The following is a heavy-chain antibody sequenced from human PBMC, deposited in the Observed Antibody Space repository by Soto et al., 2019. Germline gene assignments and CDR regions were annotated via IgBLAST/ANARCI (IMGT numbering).Heavy chain of an antibody. Sequence: SVKVSCKASGGTFSSYAISWVRQAPGQGLEWMGGIIPIFGTANYAQKFQGRVTITADEPTSTAYMELSSLRSEDTAVYYCARARDYYDSSGYYPFYYYGMDVWGQGTTVTVSS. V-gene: IGHV1-69*13. CDR3: ARARDYYDSSGYYPFYYYGMDV. CDR2: IIPIFGTA. D-gene: IGHD3-22*01. CDR1: GGTFSSYA. J-gene: IGHJ6*02.